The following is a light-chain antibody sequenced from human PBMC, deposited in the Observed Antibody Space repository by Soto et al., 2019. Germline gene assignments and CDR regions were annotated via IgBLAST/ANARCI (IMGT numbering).Light chain of an antibody. J-gene: IGKJ1*01. CDR3: QQYDNWLRT. V-gene: IGKV3-15*01. CDR1: QDISTN. CDR2: GAS. Sequence: EIVMTQSPATLSVSPGERATLSCRASQDISTNLAWYQPKPGQAPRLLIYGASTRATGIPARFSGSGSGTEFTLTISSLQSEDFAVYYCQQYDNWLRTFGQGTKVEIK.